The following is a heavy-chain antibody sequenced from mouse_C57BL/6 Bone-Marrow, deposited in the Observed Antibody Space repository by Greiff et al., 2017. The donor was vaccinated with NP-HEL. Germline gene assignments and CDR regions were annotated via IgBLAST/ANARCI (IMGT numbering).Heavy chain of an antibody. J-gene: IGHJ2*01. CDR2: IDPENGDT. CDR1: GFNIKDDY. D-gene: IGHD1-1*01. Sequence: EVQLQQSGAELVRPGASVKLSCTASGFNIKDDYMHWVKQRPEQGLEWIGWIDPENGDTEYASKFQGKATITADTSSNTAYLQLSSLTSEDTAVYYCTNDYGSSHWGQGTTLTVSS. V-gene: IGHV14-4*01. CDR3: TNDYGSSH.